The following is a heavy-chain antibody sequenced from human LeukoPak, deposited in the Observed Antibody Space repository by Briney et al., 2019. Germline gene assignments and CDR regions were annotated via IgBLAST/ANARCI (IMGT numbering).Heavy chain of an antibody. Sequence: GGSLRLSCAASGFTFSSNAMTWVRQAPGQGLEWVSSVSETSSHTFYADSVKGRFTISRDNTKNTLFLQMNSLRVEDTAMYYCAKDFSSSWQFDPWGQGTLVTVSS. J-gene: IGHJ5*02. CDR2: VSETSSHT. V-gene: IGHV3-23*01. CDR1: GFTFSSNA. CDR3: AKDFSSSWQFDP. D-gene: IGHD6-13*01.